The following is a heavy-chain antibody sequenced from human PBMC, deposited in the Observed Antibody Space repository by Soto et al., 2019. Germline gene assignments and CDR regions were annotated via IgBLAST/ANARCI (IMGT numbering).Heavy chain of an antibody. CDR1: GFTFSTYH. Sequence: GGSLRLSYAASGFTFSTYHMHWVRQAPDKGLEWVAVIWSDGSNKYYADSVKGRFTISRDNSKNTLYLQMNSLRVEDTAVYYCARIGSWALNFDYWGQGTQVTVSS. D-gene: IGHD6-13*01. V-gene: IGHV3-33*01. CDR2: IWSDGSNK. CDR3: ARIGSWALNFDY. J-gene: IGHJ4*02.